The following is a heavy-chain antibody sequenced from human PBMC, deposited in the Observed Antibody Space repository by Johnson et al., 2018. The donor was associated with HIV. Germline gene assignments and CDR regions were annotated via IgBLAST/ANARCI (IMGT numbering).Heavy chain of an antibody. CDR3: AKGRSGGSGAFDI. CDR2: LYRSGST. V-gene: IGHV3-66*03. J-gene: IGHJ3*02. D-gene: IGHD3-10*01. CDR1: GFSVSSKY. Sequence: MLLVESGGGLIQLGGSLRLSCAASGFSVSSKYMSWVRQAPGKGLEWGSALYRSGSTYSVASVTGRFIISRDNSKKTLYVQMNRLRPEDTAAYFCAKGRSGGSGAFDIWGQGTVVTVSS.